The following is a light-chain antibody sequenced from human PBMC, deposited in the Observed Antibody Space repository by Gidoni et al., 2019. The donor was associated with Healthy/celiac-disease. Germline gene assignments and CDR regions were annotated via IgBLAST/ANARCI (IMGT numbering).Light chain of an antibody. CDR2: DVS. J-gene: IGLJ1*01. V-gene: IGLV2-11*01. CDR3: CSYAGSYTYV. CDR1: SSDVGGYNY. Sequence: QSALTQPRSVSGSPGPSGTISCTGTSSDVGGYNYVSWYQQHPGKAPKLMIYDVSTRPSGVPDRFSGSKSGNTASLTISGLQAEDEADYYCCSYAGSYTYVFGTGTKVTVL.